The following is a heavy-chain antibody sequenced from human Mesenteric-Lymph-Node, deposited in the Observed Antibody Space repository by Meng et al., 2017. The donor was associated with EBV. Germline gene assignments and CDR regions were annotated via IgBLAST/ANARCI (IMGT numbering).Heavy chain of an antibody. CDR1: GGSFSDYY. J-gene: IGHJ5*02. V-gene: IGHV4-34*01. CDR2: VSHGRST. D-gene: IGHD3-16*01. Sequence: VQLQAWGAGLLKPSEPLSLTCAGDGGSFSDYYWTWIRQPPGKGLEWIGEVSHGRSTIYNPSLESRVTISVDTSKNQFSLKVTSVTAADTAVYYCATVGTYASNIDPWGQGTLVTVSS. CDR3: ATVGTYASNIDP.